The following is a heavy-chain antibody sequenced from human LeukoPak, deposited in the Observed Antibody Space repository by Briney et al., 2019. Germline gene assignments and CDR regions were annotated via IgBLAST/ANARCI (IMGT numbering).Heavy chain of an antibody. CDR2: INHSGST. CDR3: GYAGATYTSDYFDY. Sequence: RSGGSLRLSCAASGFTFSSYAMSWVRQAPGKGLEWIGEINHSGSTNYNPSLKSRVTISVDTSKNQFSLKLSSVTAADTAVYYCGYAGATYTSDYFDYWGQGTLVTVSS. CDR1: GFTFSSYA. D-gene: IGHD3-16*01. J-gene: IGHJ4*02. V-gene: IGHV4-34*08.